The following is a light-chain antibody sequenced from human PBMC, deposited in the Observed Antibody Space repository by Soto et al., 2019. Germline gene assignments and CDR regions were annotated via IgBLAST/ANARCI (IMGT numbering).Light chain of an antibody. J-gene: IGKJ2*01. CDR2: KAS. Sequence: DIQMTQSPPTLSASVGDRVTITCRASQSISSWLAWYQQKPGKAPNLLIYKASSLESGVPSRFSGSGSGTEVTLTISSLQPDDFATYYCQQYNIGPTFGQGTKLEIK. V-gene: IGKV1-5*03. CDR1: QSISSW. CDR3: QQYNIGPT.